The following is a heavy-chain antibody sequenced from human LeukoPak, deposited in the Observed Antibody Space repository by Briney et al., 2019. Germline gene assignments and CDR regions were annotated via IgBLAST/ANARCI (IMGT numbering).Heavy chain of an antibody. CDR2: INHSGST. D-gene: IGHD2-15*01. V-gene: IGHV4-34*01. CDR1: GGSFSGYY. J-gene: IGHJ3*02. Sequence: SETLSLTCAVYGGSFSGYYWSWIRQPPGKGLEWIGEINHSGSTNYNPSLKSRVTISVDTSKNQFSLKLSSVTAADTAVYYCARGMGCSGGSCYSPQSAFDIWGQGTMVTVSS. CDR3: ARGMGCSGGSCYSPQSAFDI.